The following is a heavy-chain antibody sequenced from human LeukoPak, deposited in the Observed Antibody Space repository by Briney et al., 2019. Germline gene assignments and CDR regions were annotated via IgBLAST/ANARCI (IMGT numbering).Heavy chain of an antibody. CDR1: GGSISSYY. CDR3: ARGVVAAPQTFDY. CDR2: IYYTGST. J-gene: IGHJ4*02. V-gene: IGHV4-59*01. D-gene: IGHD2-15*01. Sequence: SETLSLTCTISGGSISSYYWSWIRQPPGKGLEWIGYIYYTGSTNHNPSLKSRVTISVDTSKNQFSLKLSSVTAADTAVYYCARGVVAAPQTFDYWGQGTLVAVSS.